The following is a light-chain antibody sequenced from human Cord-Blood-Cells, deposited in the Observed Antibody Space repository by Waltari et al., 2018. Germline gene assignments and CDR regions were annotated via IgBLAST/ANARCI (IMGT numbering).Light chain of an antibody. J-gene: IGKJ2*01. CDR1: QSVSSN. V-gene: IGKV3-15*01. CDR3: QQYNNWPYT. Sequence: QSPATLSVSPGERATLSCRASQSVSSNLAWYQQKPGQAPRLLIYGASTRATGIPARFSGSGSGTEFTLTISSLQSEDFAVYYCQQYNNWPYTFGQGTKLEIK. CDR2: GAS.